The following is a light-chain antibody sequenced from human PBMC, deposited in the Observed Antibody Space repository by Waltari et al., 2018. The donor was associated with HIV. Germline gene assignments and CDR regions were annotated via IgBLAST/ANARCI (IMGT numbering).Light chain of an antibody. CDR2: RNN. CDR3: ATWDTGLSAGV. CDR1: SSNIGSKY. V-gene: IGLV1-47*01. J-gene: IGLJ3*02. Sequence: QSVLTQPPSASGTPGQRVTISCSGSSSNIGSKYVYWYQQLPGTAPKLLIYRNNPRPSGVPDRFSGSKSGTSASLAISGLRSEDEADYYCATWDTGLSAGVFGGGTKVTVL.